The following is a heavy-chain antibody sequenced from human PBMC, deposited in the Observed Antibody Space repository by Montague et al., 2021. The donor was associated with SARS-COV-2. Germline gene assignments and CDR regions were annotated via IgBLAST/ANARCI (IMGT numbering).Heavy chain of an antibody. CDR2: IYYSGST. Sequence: SETLSLTCTVSGGSISSYYWSRIRQPPGKGLEWIGYIYYSGSTNYNPSLKSRVTISVDTSKNQFSLKLSSVTAADTAVYYCAGVEGGGVIDYWGQGTLVTASS. CDR1: GGSISSYY. D-gene: IGHD2-8*02. V-gene: IGHV4-59*01. CDR3: AGVEGGGVIDY. J-gene: IGHJ4*02.